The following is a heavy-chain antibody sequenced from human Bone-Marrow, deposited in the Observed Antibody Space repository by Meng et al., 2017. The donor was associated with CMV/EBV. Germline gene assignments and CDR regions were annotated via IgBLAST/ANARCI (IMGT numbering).Heavy chain of an antibody. CDR1: GVTFSNYV. CDR2: ISYDGSNK. CDR3: ARDRTTRYCSSTTGYRESYGWDH. V-gene: IGHV3-30-3*01. D-gene: IGHD2-2*01. Sequence: GESLKISCAASGVTFSNYVMHWVRQAPGKGLEWLTVISYDGSNKHYADSVKGRFTISRDNSRNTLYLQMNSLRAEDTAVYYCARDRTTRYCSSTTGYRESYGWDHWGQGTPVTVSS. J-gene: IGHJ4*02.